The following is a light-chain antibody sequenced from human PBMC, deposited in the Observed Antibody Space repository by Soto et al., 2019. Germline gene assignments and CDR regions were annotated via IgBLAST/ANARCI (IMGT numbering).Light chain of an antibody. J-gene: IGKJ3*01. Sequence: EIVLTQSPGTLSLSPGERATLSCRASQRVSSAYLAWYQQKPGQAPRLLIYGASSRATGIPDRFSGSGSGTDFTLTISRLEPEAFAVYYCQQYGSSLGTFGPGTKVDIK. CDR3: QQYGSSLGT. CDR2: GAS. CDR1: QRVSSAY. V-gene: IGKV3-20*01.